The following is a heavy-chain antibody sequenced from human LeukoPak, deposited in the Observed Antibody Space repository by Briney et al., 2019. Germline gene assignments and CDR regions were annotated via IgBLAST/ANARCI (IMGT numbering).Heavy chain of an antibody. CDR1: GDTFSNYA. Sequence: SVKVSCKTSGDTFSNYAITWVRQAPGQGLEWMGGIIPIFNTSNNAQKFQGRITFTADASTSTAYMELSSLRSEDTAVYYCARDPHYYGSKNNYDIIWGQGTMVTVS. J-gene: IGHJ3*02. CDR3: ARDPHYYGSKNNYDII. V-gene: IGHV1-69*13. D-gene: IGHD3-10*01. CDR2: IIPIFNTS.